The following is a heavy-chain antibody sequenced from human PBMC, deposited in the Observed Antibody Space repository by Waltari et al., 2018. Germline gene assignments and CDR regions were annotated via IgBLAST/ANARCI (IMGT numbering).Heavy chain of an antibody. CDR1: GGTFTSYG. CDR3: ARELGDGWHTVWFDP. D-gene: IGHD3-16*01. Sequence: QVQLVQSGAEVKKPGSSVKVSCKASGGTFTSYGVSWVRQARGQGLEWVGAILPLLGVTKYAQKFQGRVTITADKSTSIVYMELNSLRTEDTAVYYCARELGDGWHTVWFDPWGQGTLVTVSS. V-gene: IGHV1-69*10. CDR2: ILPLLGVT. J-gene: IGHJ5*02.